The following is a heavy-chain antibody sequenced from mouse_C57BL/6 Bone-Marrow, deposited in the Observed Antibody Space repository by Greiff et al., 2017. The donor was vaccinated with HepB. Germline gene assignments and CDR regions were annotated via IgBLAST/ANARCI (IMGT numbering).Heavy chain of an antibody. V-gene: IGHV7-3*01. J-gene: IGHJ2*01. Sequence: EVNLVESGGGLVQPGGSLSLSCAASGFTFTDYYMSWVRQPPGKALEWLGFIRNKANGYTTEYSASVKGRFPISRDNSQSILYLQMNALRAEDSATYYCARYMITTYFDYWGQGTTLTVSS. D-gene: IGHD1-1*01. CDR3: ARYMITTYFDY. CDR2: IRNKANGYTT. CDR1: GFTFTDYY.